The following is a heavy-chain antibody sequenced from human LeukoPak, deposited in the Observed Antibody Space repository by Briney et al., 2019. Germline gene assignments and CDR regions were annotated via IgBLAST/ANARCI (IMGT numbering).Heavy chain of an antibody. D-gene: IGHD4-17*01. Sequence: PSETLSLTCTVSGGSTSSYYWSWIRQPPGKGLEWIGYIYYSGSTNYNPSLKSRVTVSVDTSKNQFSLKLSSVTAADTAVYYCARLVSTTAYYFDYWGQGTLVTVSS. CDR2: IYYSGST. V-gene: IGHV4-59*01. CDR3: ARLVSTTAYYFDY. J-gene: IGHJ4*02. CDR1: GGSTSSYY.